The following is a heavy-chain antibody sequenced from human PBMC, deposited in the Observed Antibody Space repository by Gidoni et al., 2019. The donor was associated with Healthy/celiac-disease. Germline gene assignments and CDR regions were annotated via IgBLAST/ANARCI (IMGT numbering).Heavy chain of an antibody. CDR3: ARVGQQLVVGVYYYMDV. J-gene: IGHJ6*03. V-gene: IGHV3-21*01. D-gene: IGHD6-13*01. CDR2: ISSSSSYI. Sequence: GFTFSTYSMNWVRQAPGKGLEWVSSISSSSSYIYYADSVKGRFTISRDNAKNSLYLQMNSLRAEDTAVYYCARVGQQLVVGVYYYMDVWGKGTTVTVSS. CDR1: GFTFSTYS.